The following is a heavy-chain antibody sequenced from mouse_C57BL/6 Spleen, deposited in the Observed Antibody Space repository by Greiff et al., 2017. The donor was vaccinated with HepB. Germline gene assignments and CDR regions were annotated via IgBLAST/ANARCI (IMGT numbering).Heavy chain of an antibody. CDR2: IYPRSGNT. Sequence: VQLQQSGAELARPGASVKLSCKASGYTFTSYGISWVKQRTGQGLEWIGEIYPRSGNTYYNEKFKGKATLTADKSSSTAYMELRSLTSEDSAVYFCARWSPITTVVARYFDVWGTGTTVTVSS. J-gene: IGHJ1*03. V-gene: IGHV1-81*01. D-gene: IGHD1-1*01. CDR3: ARWSPITTVVARYFDV. CDR1: GYTFTSYG.